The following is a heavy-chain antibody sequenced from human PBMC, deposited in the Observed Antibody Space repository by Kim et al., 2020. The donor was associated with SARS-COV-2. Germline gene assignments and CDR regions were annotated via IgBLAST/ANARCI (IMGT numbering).Heavy chain of an antibody. V-gene: IGHV4-59*01. D-gene: IGHD6-13*01. CDR3: ARVRSGIAAAGIWFDP. Sequence: LKGRVTISVDTSKNQCSLKLSSVTAADTAVYYCARVRSGIAAAGIWFDPWGQGTLVTVSS. J-gene: IGHJ5*02.